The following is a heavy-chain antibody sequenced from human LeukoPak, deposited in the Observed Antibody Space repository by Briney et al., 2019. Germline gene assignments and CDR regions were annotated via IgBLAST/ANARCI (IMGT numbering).Heavy chain of an antibody. V-gene: IGHV1-8*01. Sequence: ASVKVSCRASGYTFTSFDMNWVRQATGQGLEWMGWMNPNSGNTGFAQKFKGRVTLTRDNSISTAYMELSSLRSEDTAVYYCARGNDYSDSAGWAGEDYWGQGTLVTVSS. D-gene: IGHD3-16*01. CDR3: ARGNDYSDSAGWAGEDY. J-gene: IGHJ4*02. CDR2: MNPNSGNT. CDR1: GYTFTSFD.